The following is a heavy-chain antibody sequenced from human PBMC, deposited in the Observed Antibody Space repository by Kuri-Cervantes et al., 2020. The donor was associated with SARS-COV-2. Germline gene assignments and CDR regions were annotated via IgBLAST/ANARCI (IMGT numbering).Heavy chain of an antibody. CDR2: IYPGDSDT. J-gene: IGHJ5*02. V-gene: IGHV5-51*01. D-gene: IGHD2-2*01. Sequence: KVSCKASGYSFTSYWIGWVRQMPGKGLEWMGIIYPGDSDTRYSPSFQGQVTISADKSISTAYLQWSSLKASDTAMYYCARQKYQLLYNWFDPWGQGTLVTVSS. CDR3: ARQKYQLLYNWFDP. CDR1: GYSFTSYW.